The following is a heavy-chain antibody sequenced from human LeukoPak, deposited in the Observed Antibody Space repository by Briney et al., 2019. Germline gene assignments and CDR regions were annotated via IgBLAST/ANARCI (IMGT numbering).Heavy chain of an antibody. CDR1: GFTFSSFG. V-gene: IGHV3-21*05. J-gene: IGHJ4*02. D-gene: IGHD4-17*01. Sequence: PGGSLRLSCAASGFTFSSFGMNWVRQAPGEGLEWVSFIGVGGRYIEYADSVKGRFTISRDDARNSLYLQMNSLRAEDTAVYYCARDLNGDYRPYWGQGTLVTVSS. CDR3: ARDLNGDYRPY. CDR2: IGVGGRYI.